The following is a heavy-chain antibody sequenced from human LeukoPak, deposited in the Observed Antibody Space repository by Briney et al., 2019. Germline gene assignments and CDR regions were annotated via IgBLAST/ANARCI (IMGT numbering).Heavy chain of an antibody. V-gene: IGHV4-59*08. D-gene: IGHD3-16*01. CDR2: IHYSGST. J-gene: IGHJ4*02. CDR1: GGSINSYY. CDR3: ARFGSDTYGYKYYFDY. Sequence: SETLSLTCTVSGGSINSYYWNWIRQPPGRELEWIGHIHYSGSTTYSPSLKSRVTISVDTSKNQFSLKLRSVTAADTAVYYCARFGSDTYGYKYYFDYWGQGALVTVSS.